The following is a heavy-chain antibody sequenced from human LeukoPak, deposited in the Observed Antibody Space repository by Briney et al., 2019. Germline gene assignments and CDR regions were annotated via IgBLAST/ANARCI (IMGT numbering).Heavy chain of an antibody. D-gene: IGHD4-17*01. Sequence: SETLSLTCSVSGGSITGDYRSWIRQPPGKGLEWIGYIYSSGSTKYNPSLQSRVTLSVDTSKNHFSLKLSSVTAADTAVYYCACLTTVDAFDIWGPGTMVTVSS. CDR1: GGSITGDY. CDR2: IYSSGST. V-gene: IGHV4-59*01. CDR3: ACLTTVDAFDI. J-gene: IGHJ3*02.